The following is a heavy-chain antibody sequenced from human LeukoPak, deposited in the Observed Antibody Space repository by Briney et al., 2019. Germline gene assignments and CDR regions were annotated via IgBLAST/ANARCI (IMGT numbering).Heavy chain of an antibody. D-gene: IGHD3-9*01. J-gene: IGHJ4*02. CDR1: GGSISSSYY. Sequence: SETLSLTCTVSGGSISSSYYWGWIRQPPGKGLEWIGSIYYSGSTYYNPSLKSRVTISVDTSKNQFSLKLSSVTAADTAVYYCAGYGGFYDILTGYSIGFDYWGQGTLVTVSS. CDR3: AGYGGFYDILTGYSIGFDY. V-gene: IGHV4-39*01. CDR2: IYYSGST.